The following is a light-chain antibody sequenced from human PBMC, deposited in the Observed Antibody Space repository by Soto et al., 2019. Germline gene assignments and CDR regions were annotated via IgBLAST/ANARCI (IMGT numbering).Light chain of an antibody. V-gene: IGKV3-20*01. CDR2: GAS. CDR1: QSVSSSY. Sequence: EVVMTQSPATLSVSLGDRATLSCRASQSVSSSYLAWYQQKPGQAPRLLIYGASNRATGIPDRFSGSGSGTDFTLTISRLEPEDFAVYYCQQYVSSPWAFGQGTKVDIK. J-gene: IGKJ1*01. CDR3: QQYVSSPWA.